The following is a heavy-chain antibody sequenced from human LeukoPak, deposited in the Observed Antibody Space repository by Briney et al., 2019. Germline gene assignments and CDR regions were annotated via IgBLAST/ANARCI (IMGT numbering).Heavy chain of an antibody. CDR3: ARDWWGDRIYYYYGMDV. CDR2: ISSSGSTI. V-gene: IGHV3-11*01. D-gene: IGHD2-15*01. Sequence: PGGSLRLSCAASGFTFSDYYMSWIRQAPGKGLEWVSYISSSGSTIYYADSVKGRFTISRDNAKNSLYLQMNSLRAEDTAVYYCARDWWGDRIYYYYGMDVWGRGTTVTVSS. CDR1: GFTFSDYY. J-gene: IGHJ6*02.